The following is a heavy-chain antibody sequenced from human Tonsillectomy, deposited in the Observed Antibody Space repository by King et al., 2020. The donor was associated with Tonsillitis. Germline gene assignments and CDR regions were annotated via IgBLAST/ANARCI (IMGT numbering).Heavy chain of an antibody. V-gene: IGHV4-59*08. CDR1: GGSISSYY. CDR3: ARLNDFWSGYPFDY. CDR2: IYYRGST. J-gene: IGHJ4*02. D-gene: IGHD3-3*01. Sequence: VQLQESGPGLVKPSETLSLTCTVSGGSISSYYWSWIRQPPGKGLEWIGFIYYRGSTNYNPSPKSRVTISVDTSKNQFSLNLSSVTAADTAVYYCARLNDFWSGYPFDYWGQGTLVTVSS.